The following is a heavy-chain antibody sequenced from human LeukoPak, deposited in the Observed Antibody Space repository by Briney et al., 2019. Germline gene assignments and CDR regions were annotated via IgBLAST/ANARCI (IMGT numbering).Heavy chain of an antibody. CDR2: IYYSGST. CDR1: GGSISSYY. J-gene: IGHJ4*02. CDR3: AGLSSSSWYSTWVLDY. Sequence: PSETLSLTCTVSGGSISSYYWSWIRQPPGKGLEWIGYIYYSGSTNYNPSLKSRVTISVDTSKNQFSLKLSSVTAADTAAYYCAGLSSSSWYSTWVLDYWGQGTLVTVFS. V-gene: IGHV4-59*01. D-gene: IGHD6-13*01.